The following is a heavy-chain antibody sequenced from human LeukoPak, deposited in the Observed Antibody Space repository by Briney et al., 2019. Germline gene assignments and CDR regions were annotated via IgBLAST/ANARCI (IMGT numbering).Heavy chain of an antibody. D-gene: IGHD3-3*01. CDR1: GGSISSYY. CDR3: ARVWNYLDF. CDR2: IYYSGST. Sequence: SESLSLTCTVSGGSISSYYWSWIRQPPGKGLEWIGYIYYSGSTNYNPSLKSRVTMSIDTSRSQFSLKLSSVTAADTAVYYCARVWNYLDFWGQGALVTVSS. J-gene: IGHJ4*02. V-gene: IGHV4-59*01.